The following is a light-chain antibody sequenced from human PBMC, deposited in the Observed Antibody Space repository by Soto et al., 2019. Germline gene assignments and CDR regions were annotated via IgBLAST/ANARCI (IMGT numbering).Light chain of an antibody. CDR2: GVS. Sequence: QSALTQPASVSGPPGQSITISCTGTSSDVGGYDYVSWYQQHPGKAPKLMIYGVSNRPSGVSNRFSGSKSGNTASLTISGLQAEDEADYYCSSYTNSITHVFGGGTKVTVL. V-gene: IGLV2-14*03. CDR3: SSYTNSITHV. CDR1: SSDVGGYDY. J-gene: IGLJ3*02.